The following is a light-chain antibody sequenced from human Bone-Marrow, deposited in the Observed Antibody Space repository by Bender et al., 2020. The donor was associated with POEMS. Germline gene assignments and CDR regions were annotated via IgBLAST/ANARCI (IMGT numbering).Light chain of an antibody. J-gene: IGLJ2*01. CDR3: CSYADSDIFVV. Sequence: SYVLTQPPSVSVAPGKTARITCGGDKIGSKSVHWYQQKPGQAPVMVIDYDSDRPSGVSNRFSASKSDNTAPLTISGLQPEDEAEYYCCSYADSDIFVVFGGGTNLIVL. V-gene: IGLV3-21*01. CDR1: KIGSKS. CDR2: YDS.